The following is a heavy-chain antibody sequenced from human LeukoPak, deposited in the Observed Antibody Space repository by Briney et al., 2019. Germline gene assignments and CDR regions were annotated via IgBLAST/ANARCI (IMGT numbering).Heavy chain of an antibody. J-gene: IGHJ4*02. V-gene: IGHV3-53*01. Sequence: GGSLRLSCTASGFTMSGIHMNWVRQAPGKGLDWVSGLYAGGSTYYADSVKGRFTISRDNSKNTLYLQMNSLRAEDTAVYYCAKDQYYFDYWGQGTLVTVSS. CDR2: LYAGGST. CDR1: GFTMSGIH. CDR3: AKDQYYFDY.